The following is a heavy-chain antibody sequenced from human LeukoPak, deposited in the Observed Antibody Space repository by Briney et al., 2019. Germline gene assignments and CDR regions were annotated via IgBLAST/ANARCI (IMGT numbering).Heavy chain of an antibody. CDR1: GDSISTSKSY. V-gene: IGHV4-39*01. Sequence: SETLSLTCTVSGDSISTSKSYWGWIRQPPLKGLEWIGSIYYTGNTYYNASLKSRVTISVDTSKNQFSLSLTSVTAADTAVYYCARRMGATEFDYWGQGTLVTVSS. CDR3: ARRMGATEFDY. CDR2: IYYTGNT. J-gene: IGHJ4*02. D-gene: IGHD1-26*01.